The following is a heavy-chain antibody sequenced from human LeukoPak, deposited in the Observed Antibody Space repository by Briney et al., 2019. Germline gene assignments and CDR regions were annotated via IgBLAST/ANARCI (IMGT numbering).Heavy chain of an antibody. V-gene: IGHV4-39*07. Sequence: SETLSLTCTVSGGSISSSNYYWGWIRQPPGKGLEWIGSLYYSGSTYYNPSLKSRVTISVDTSKNQFSLKLSSVTAADTAVYYCARDGVTTGFDYWGQGILVTVSS. CDR3: ARDGVTTGFDY. CDR1: GGSISSSNYY. J-gene: IGHJ4*02. D-gene: IGHD4-17*01. CDR2: LYYSGST.